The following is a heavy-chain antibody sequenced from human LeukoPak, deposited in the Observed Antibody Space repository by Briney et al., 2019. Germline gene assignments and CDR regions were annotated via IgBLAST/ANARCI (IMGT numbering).Heavy chain of an antibody. V-gene: IGHV3-74*01. CDR2: IDGDARTI. CDR1: GFTFSTTW. Sequence: GGSLRLSCAASGFTFSTTWVHWVRQAPGHGLVWVSRIDGDARTIDYADSVKGRFIISRDNAKNTLYLQMNSLRPEDTAVYYCATDGAFYFQNWGQGTLVTVSS. J-gene: IGHJ4*02. D-gene: IGHD1-26*01. CDR3: ATDGAFYFQN.